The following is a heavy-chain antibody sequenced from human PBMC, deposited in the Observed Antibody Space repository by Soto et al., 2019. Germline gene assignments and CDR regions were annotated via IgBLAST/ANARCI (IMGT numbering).Heavy chain of an antibody. Sequence: QVQLQESGPGLVKPSETLSLTCTVSVSSCSVSTGVHYWSWIRQPPGKGLEWIGYIYYSGSTNYNPSLKRRVTISVDTSKNQFSLKLTSVTAADTAVYYCARGYYTSWYWFDRWGRGTLVTVYS. D-gene: IGHD6-13*01. CDR1: VSSCSVSTGVHY. CDR2: IYYSGST. J-gene: IGHJ2*01. CDR3: ARGYYTSWYWFDR. V-gene: IGHV4-61*08.